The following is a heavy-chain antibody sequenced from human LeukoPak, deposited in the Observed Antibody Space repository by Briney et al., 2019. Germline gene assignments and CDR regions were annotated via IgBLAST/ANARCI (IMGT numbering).Heavy chain of an antibody. CDR3: ARSEKEPYSSGWYFDY. J-gene: IGHJ4*02. Sequence: GGSLRLSCAASEFTVSSSYMSWVRQAPGQGLEWVSLIYSGGTTYYADSVKGRFTISRDNAKNSLYLQMNSLRAEDTAVYYCARSEKEPYSSGWYFDYWGQGTLVTVSS. CDR2: IYSGGTT. V-gene: IGHV3-53*01. D-gene: IGHD6-19*01. CDR1: EFTVSSSY.